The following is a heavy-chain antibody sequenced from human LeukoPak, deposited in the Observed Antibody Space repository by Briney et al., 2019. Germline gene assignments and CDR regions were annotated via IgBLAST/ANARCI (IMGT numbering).Heavy chain of an antibody. CDR3: ARHSRPGYGDYENAFDI. CDR1: GGSISNYY. CDR2: IYSSGST. Sequence: PSETLSLTCTVSGGSISNYYWSWIRQPAGKGLEWIGRIYSSGSTNYNPSLKGRVTMSIDTSKNRFSLKLSSVTAADTAVYYCARHSRPGYGDYENAFDIWGQGTMVTVSS. J-gene: IGHJ3*02. V-gene: IGHV4-4*07. D-gene: IGHD5-12*01.